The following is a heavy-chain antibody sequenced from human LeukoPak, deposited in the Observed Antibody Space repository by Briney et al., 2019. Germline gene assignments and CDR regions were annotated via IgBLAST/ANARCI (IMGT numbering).Heavy chain of an antibody. J-gene: IGHJ3*02. CDR1: GGSVSDYY. D-gene: IGHD5-12*01. Sequence: SETLSLTCTVSGGSVSDYYWSWIRQSPGKGLEWIGYIYYTGTSYDPSLKSRVTISADTSKNQFSLNLSSVTAADTAVYYCARDSGASIEFDIWGQGTMVTVSS. CDR2: IYYTGT. CDR3: ARDSGASIEFDI. V-gene: IGHV4-59*02.